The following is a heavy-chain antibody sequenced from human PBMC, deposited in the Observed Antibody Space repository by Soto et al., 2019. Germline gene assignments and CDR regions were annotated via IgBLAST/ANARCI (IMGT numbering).Heavy chain of an antibody. CDR3: ARVRAFITIFGVTLGMDV. CDR1: GRSFSGYN. D-gene: IGHD3-3*01. Sequence: AEALSLTCAVYGRSFSGYNWCWIHEPPGQGLEWIGEINHSGSTNYNPSLKSRVTISVDTSKNQFSLKLSSVIAADTAVYYCARVRAFITIFGVTLGMDVWGQGTTVT. CDR2: INHSGST. J-gene: IGHJ6*02. V-gene: IGHV4-34*01.